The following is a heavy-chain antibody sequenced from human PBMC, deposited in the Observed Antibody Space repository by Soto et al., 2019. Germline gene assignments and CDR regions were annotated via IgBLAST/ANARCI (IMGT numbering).Heavy chain of an antibody. J-gene: IGHJ5*01. Sequence: QISLKESGPTLVEPTETLTLTCSFSGFSLSSSGVGVGWFRQAPGKALECLAIIYWDNDRRYNPSLKNRLSITKDTSQNQVVLTMTYLEPVDTGTYYCAHRVRYSVSLDVGWFDSWGQGAPVTVS. CDR1: GFSLSSSGVG. V-gene: IGHV2-5*02. CDR2: IYWDNDR. CDR3: AHRVRYSVSLDVGWFDS. D-gene: IGHD2-15*01.